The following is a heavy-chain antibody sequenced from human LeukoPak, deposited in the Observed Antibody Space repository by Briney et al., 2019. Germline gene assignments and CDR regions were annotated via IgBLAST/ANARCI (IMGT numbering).Heavy chain of an antibody. CDR2: ISTRRSTI. CDR3: ARLGTYRGSSSVSDWFDP. D-gene: IGHD6-6*01. CDR1: GFTFSSYS. V-gene: IGHV3-48*01. Sequence: GGSLRLSCAASGFTFSSYSMNWVRQAPGKGLEWVSYISTRRSTIYYADYGKGRFTISRDNAKNSLYLQMNSLRAEDTAVYYCARLGTYRGSSSVSDWFDPWGQGTLVTVSS. J-gene: IGHJ5*02.